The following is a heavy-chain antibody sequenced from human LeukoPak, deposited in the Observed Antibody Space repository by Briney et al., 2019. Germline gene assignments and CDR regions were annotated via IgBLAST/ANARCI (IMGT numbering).Heavy chain of an antibody. V-gene: IGHV4-4*02. J-gene: IGHJ4*02. CDR1: GGSVVSSNW. CDR3: ARDEKTGRPFDS. Sequence: SGTLSLTCAVSGGSVVSSNWWSWVRQAPGKGPEWLGDISHSGSTNYSPSLKSRVTISVDKSKNEFSLSLTSVTAADTAVYYCARDEKTGRPFDSWGQGTLVTVSS. CDR2: ISHSGST.